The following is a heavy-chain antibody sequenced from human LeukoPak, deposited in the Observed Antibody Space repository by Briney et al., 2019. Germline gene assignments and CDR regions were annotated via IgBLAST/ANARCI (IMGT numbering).Heavy chain of an antibody. CDR1: GFTFSSYA. J-gene: IGHJ4*02. CDR2: ISGSGGST. Sequence: GGSLRLSCAASGFTFSSYAMSWVRQAPGKGLEWVSAISGSGGSTYYADSVKGRFTISRDNSKNTLYLQMNSLRVEDTAVYYCARLGIITAAGSNDYWGQGTLVTVSS. D-gene: IGHD6-13*01. V-gene: IGHV3-23*01. CDR3: ARLGIITAAGSNDY.